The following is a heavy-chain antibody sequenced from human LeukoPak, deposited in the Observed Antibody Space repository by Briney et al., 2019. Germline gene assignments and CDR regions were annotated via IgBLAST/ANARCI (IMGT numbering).Heavy chain of an antibody. V-gene: IGHV4-34*01. CDR3: ARSDCGGDCYSYFQH. D-gene: IGHD2-21*02. Sequence: SETLSLTCAVYGGSFSGYYWSWIRQPPGKGLEWIGEINHSGSTNYNPSLKSRVTISVDTSKNQFSLKLSSVTAADTAVYYCARSDCGGDCYSYFQHWGQGTLVTVSS. J-gene: IGHJ1*01. CDR1: GGSFSGYY. CDR2: INHSGST.